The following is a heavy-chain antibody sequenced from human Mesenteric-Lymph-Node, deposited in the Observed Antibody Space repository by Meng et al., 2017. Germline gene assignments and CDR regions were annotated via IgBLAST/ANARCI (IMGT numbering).Heavy chain of an antibody. Sequence: GESLKISCAASGFTFSSYSMNWVRQAPGKGLEWVSSISSSSSYIYYADSVKGRFTISRDNAKNSLYLQMNSLRAEDTAVYYCASGPLVGFDYWGQGTLVTVSS. CDR3: ASGPLVGFDY. J-gene: IGHJ4*02. V-gene: IGHV3-21*01. D-gene: IGHD2-2*01. CDR1: GFTFSSYS. CDR2: ISSSSSYI.